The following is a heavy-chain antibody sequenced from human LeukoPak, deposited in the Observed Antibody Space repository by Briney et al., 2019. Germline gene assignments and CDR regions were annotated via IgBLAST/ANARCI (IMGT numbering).Heavy chain of an antibody. CDR2: INPSGGST. D-gene: IGHD5-24*01. V-gene: IGHV1-46*01. J-gene: IGHJ4*02. CDR1: GYTFTSYY. CDR3: ARDPYEMATIQGFDY. Sequence: ASVKVSCKASGYTFTSYYMHWVRQAPGQGLEWMGIINPSGGSTSYAQKLQGRVTMTTDTSTSTAYMELRSLRSDDTAVYYCARDPYEMATIQGFDYWGQGTLVTVSS.